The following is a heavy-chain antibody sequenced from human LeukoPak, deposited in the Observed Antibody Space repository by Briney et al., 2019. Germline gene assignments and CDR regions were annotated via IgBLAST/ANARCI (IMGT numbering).Heavy chain of an antibody. CDR1: GGSISSGGYY. CDR2: IYYSGST. J-gene: IGHJ4*02. D-gene: IGHD3-10*01. Sequence: PSQTLSLTCTVSGGSISSGGYYWSWIRQHPGKGLEWIGYIYYSGSTYYNPSLKSRVTISVDTSKNQFSLKLSSVTAADTAVYYCARHPTSYYYGSGSYYLPTCGFDYWGQGTLVTVSS. CDR3: ARHPTSYYYGSGSYYLPTCGFDY. V-gene: IGHV4-31*03.